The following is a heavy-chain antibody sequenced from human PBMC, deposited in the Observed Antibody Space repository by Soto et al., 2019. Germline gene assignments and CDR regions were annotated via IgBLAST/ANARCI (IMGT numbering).Heavy chain of an antibody. CDR1: GFTFSSYA. CDR2: ISGSGGST. V-gene: IGHV3-23*01. D-gene: IGHD6-13*01. CDR3: APSEPPTGSSSSRLYYFDY. J-gene: IGHJ4*02. Sequence: EVQLLESGGGLVQPGGSLRLSCAASGFTFSSYAMSWVRQAPGKGLEWVSAISGSGGSTYYADSVKGRFTISRDNSKNTLYLQMNSLRAEDTAVYYCAPSEPPTGSSSSRLYYFDYWGQGTLVTVSS.